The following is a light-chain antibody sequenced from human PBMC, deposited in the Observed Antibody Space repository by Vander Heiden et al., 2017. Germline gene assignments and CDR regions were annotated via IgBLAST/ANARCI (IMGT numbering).Light chain of an antibody. CDR2: GV. CDR1: QRGSSSY. CDR3: QQDGSSPST. V-gene: IGKV3-20*01. J-gene: IGKJ2*01. Sequence: IVLTQSPGTLSLSPGERATLSCRASQRGSSSYLAWYQQKPGQAPRLLIYGVHSGSGTDFTLTISRLEPEDFAVYYCQQDGSSPSTFGQGTRLEIK.